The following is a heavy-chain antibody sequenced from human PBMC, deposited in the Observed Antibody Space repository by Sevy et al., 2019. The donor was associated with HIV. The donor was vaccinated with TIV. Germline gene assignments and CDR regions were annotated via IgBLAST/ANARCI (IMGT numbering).Heavy chain of an antibody. CDR3: AGWSSAWTLFDY. V-gene: IGHV3-66*01. Sequence: GGSLRLSCAASGFTVSGNYMSWVRQAPGKGLEWVSVIYSDGKTFYADSVQDRFTISRDNSKNTLYLQMNSLRAEDTAVYYCAGWSSAWTLFDYWGQGTLVTVSS. CDR1: GFTVSGNY. D-gene: IGHD6-19*01. CDR2: IYSDGKT. J-gene: IGHJ4*02.